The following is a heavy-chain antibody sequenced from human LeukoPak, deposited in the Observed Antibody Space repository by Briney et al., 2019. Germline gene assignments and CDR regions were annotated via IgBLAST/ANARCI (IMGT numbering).Heavy chain of an antibody. CDR2: IRYDGSNK. J-gene: IGHJ4*02. V-gene: IGHV3-30*02. CDR3: AKDGGGSSGLVDY. Sequence: GGSLRLSCAASGFTFSSYSMNWVRQAPGKGLEWVAFIRYDGSNKYYADSVKGRFTISRDNSKNTLYLQMNSLRAEDTAVYYCAKDGGGSSGLVDYWGQGTLVTVSS. D-gene: IGHD5-12*01. CDR1: GFTFSSYS.